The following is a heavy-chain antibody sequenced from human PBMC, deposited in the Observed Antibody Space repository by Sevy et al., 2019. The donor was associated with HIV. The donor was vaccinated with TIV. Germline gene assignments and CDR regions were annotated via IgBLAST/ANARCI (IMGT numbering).Heavy chain of an antibody. CDR1: GFTFTSYG. D-gene: IGHD5-18*01. CDR3: AKAPRGYSYASFFDY. CDR2: ISYDGSNK. V-gene: IGHV3-30*18. Sequence: GGSLRLSCAASGFTFTSYGMHWVRQAPGKGLEWVAVISYDGSNKYYADSVKGRFTISRDKSKNTLYRQMNSLRAEDTAVYYCAKAPRGYSYASFFDYWGQGTLVTVSS. J-gene: IGHJ4*02.